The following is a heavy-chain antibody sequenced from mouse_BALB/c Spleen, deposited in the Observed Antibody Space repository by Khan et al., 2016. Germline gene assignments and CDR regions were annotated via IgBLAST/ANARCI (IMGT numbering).Heavy chain of an antibody. CDR1: GFTFTDYY. CDR2: IRNKANGYTT. V-gene: IGHV7-3*02. CDR3: ARDYYASPYWYFDV. Sequence: EVQLQESGGGLVQPGGSLRLSCATSGFTFTDYYMSWVRQPPGKALEWLGFIRNKANGYTTEYSASVKGRFTISRDNSQSILYLQMNTRRAEDSATSYCARDYYASPYWYFDVWGAGTTVTVSS. D-gene: IGHD1-1*02. J-gene: IGHJ1*01.